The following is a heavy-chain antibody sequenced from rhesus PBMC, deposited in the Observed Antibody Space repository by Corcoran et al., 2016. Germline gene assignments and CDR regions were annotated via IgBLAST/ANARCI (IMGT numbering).Heavy chain of an antibody. J-gene: IGHJ3*01. CDR1: GGSISSNNW. V-gene: IGHV4S19*01. CDR2: ISGSRGRT. Sequence: QVQLQESGPGLVKPSETLSLTCAVSGGSISSNNWWSWIPQPPGKGLEWIGYISGSRGRTYYNPSRKSRVTISKDTSKNQFSLKLSSVTAADTAVYYCARDLNRDAFDFWGQGLRVTVSS. CDR3: ARDLNRDAFDF. D-gene: IGHD1-20*01.